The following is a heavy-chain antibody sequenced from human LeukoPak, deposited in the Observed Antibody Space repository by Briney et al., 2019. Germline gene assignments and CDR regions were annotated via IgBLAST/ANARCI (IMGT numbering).Heavy chain of an antibody. CDR3: ARGAVAGQYYFDY. D-gene: IGHD6-19*01. Sequence: PGRSLRLSCAASGFTFSSYSMNWVRQAPGKGLEWVSSISSSSSYIYYADSVKGRFTISRDNAKNSLYLQMNSLRAEDTAVYYCARGAVAGQYYFDYWGQGTLVTVSS. J-gene: IGHJ4*02. CDR1: GFTFSSYS. V-gene: IGHV3-21*01. CDR2: ISSSSSYI.